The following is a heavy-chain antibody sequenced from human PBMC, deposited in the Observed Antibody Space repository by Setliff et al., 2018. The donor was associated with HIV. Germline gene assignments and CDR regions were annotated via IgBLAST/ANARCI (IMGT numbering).Heavy chain of an antibody. Sequence: GGSLRLSFAASGFPFSNAWMSWVRQAPGKGLEWVGRIKRKTDGGTTDYAAPVKGRFTISRDDSKDTLYLQMNSLKTEDTAVYYCTTADLGSGLQLLDAFDIWGQGTMVTVSS. D-gene: IGHD3-3*01. CDR3: TTADLGSGLQLLDAFDI. CDR1: GFPFSNAW. V-gene: IGHV3-15*01. CDR2: IKRKTDGGTT. J-gene: IGHJ3*02.